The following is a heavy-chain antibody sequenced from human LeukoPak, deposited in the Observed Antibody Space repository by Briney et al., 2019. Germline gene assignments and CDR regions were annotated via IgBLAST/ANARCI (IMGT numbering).Heavy chain of an antibody. J-gene: IGHJ6*02. CDR3: ARDWFASWDYDFLTDKNIDGMDV. D-gene: IGHD3-9*01. Sequence: ASVKVSCKASGYTFTSYDINWVRQATGQGLEWMGWMNPNSGNTGCAQKFQGRVTMTRNTSISTAYMELSSLRSEDTAVYYCARDWFASWDYDFLTDKNIDGMDVWGQGTTVTVS. CDR2: MNPNSGNT. V-gene: IGHV1-8*02. CDR1: GYTFTSYD.